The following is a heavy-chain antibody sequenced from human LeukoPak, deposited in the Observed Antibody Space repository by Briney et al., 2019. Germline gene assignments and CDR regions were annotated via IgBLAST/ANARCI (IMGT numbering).Heavy chain of an antibody. CDR1: GFTFTGFW. J-gene: IGHJ4*02. D-gene: IGHD3-22*01. CDR3: ARDPKDYDSH. V-gene: IGHV3-74*01. Sequence: GGSLRLSCAASGFTFTGFWMHWVRQVPGKGLEWVSRITPDGDGSTYAASVRGRFTISRDNAKDTVYLQMSNLRAEDTALYYCARDPKDYDSHLGQGTLVTVSS. CDR2: ITPDGDGS.